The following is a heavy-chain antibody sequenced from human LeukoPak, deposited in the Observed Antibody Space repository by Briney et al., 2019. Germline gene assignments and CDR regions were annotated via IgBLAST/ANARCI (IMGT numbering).Heavy chain of an antibody. V-gene: IGHV3-23*01. Sequence: PGGSLRLSCAASGFTFSSYAMSWVRQAPGKGLEWVSAISGSGGNTYYADSVKGQFTISRDNSKSTLYLQMNSLRADDTAVYYCARQLQWLVTGRWFDPWGQGTLVTVSS. CDR1: GFTFSSYA. CDR2: ISGSGGNT. CDR3: ARQLQWLVTGRWFDP. J-gene: IGHJ5*02. D-gene: IGHD6-19*01.